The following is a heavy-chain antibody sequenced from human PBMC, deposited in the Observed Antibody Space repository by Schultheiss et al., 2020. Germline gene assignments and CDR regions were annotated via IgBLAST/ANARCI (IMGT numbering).Heavy chain of an antibody. CDR2: ISGSGGST. Sequence: GGSLRLSCAASGFTFSDYYMSWIRQAPGKGLEWVSAISGSGGSTYYADSVKGRFTISRDNSKNTLYLQMNSLRAEDTAVYYCAKDRRQQLVLYYFDYWGQGTLVTVSS. D-gene: IGHD6-13*01. CDR3: AKDRRQQLVLYYFDY. J-gene: IGHJ4*02. V-gene: IGHV3-23*01. CDR1: GFTFSDYY.